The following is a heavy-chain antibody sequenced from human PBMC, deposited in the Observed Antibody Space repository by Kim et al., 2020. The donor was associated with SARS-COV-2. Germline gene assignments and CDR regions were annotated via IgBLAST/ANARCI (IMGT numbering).Heavy chain of an antibody. J-gene: IGHJ4*02. CDR3: ARGFESAVFDY. CDR2: A. Sequence: AQDAQKCQGRVTINADESTSTAYMELSSLRSEDTAVYYCARGFESAVFDYWGQGTLVTVSS. V-gene: IGHV1-69*01. D-gene: IGHD3-9*01.